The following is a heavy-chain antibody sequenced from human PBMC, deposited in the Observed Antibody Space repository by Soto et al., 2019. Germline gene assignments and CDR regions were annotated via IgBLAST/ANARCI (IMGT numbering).Heavy chain of an antibody. CDR2: IYHSGST. CDR3: TSKFGQLLADAFDI. CDR1: GGSISSYY. D-gene: IGHD3-10*01. V-gene: IGHV4-59*12. Sequence: SATLSLTCTVSGGSISSYYWSWIRQPPGKGLEWIGYIYHSGSTIYNPSLQSRVTLSVDKSKNEFSLKMSSVTAADTAVYYCTSKFGQLLADAFDIWGQGTMVTVSS. J-gene: IGHJ3*02.